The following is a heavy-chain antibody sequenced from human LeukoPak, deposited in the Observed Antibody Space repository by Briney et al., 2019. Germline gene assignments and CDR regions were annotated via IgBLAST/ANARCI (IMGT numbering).Heavy chain of an antibody. CDR1: GYTFTGYY. CDR3: ARDRGSSSCAFDI. V-gene: IGHV1-2*02. D-gene: IGHD6-6*01. J-gene: IGHJ3*02. Sequence: ASVQVSCKASGYTFTGYYMHWVRQAPGQGLEWMGWINPNSGGTNYAQKFQGRVTMTRDTSISTAYMELSRLRSDATAVYYCARDRGSSSCAFDIWGQGTMVTVSS. CDR2: INPNSGGT.